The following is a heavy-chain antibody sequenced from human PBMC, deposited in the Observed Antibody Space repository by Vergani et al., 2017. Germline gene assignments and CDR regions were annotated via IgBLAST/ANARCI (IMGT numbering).Heavy chain of an antibody. CDR3: ARVSHPYYFDY. V-gene: IGHV4-59*01. Sequence: QVQLQESGPGLVKPSETLSLTCTVSGGSISSYYWSWIRQPPGKGLEWIGYIYYSGSTNYIPSLKSRVTISVDTSKNQFSLKLSSVTAADTAVYYCARVSHPYYFDYWGQGTLVTVSS. CDR1: GGSISSYY. J-gene: IGHJ4*02. CDR2: IYYSGST.